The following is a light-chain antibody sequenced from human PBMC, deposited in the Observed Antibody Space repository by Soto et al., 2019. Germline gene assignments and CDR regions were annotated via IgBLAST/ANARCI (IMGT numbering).Light chain of an antibody. CDR3: QQYDQWPPYS. CDR2: AAS. V-gene: IGKV3-15*01. CDR1: QSVSRF. Sequence: TQSPVTLSVSPGDGATLSCRASQSVSRFLAWYQQTPGQPPRLLIYAASSRVLGVPDRFTGSGSGTDFTLTISDVQSEDSAIYYCQQYDQWPPYSFEQGPRLEI. J-gene: IGKJ2*01.